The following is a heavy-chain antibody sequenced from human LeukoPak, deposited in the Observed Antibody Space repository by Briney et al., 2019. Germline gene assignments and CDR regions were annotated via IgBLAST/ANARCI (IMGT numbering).Heavy chain of an antibody. V-gene: IGHV4-39*07. CDR1: GGSISSSSYY. J-gene: IGHJ4*02. CDR3: ANSPAAGNY. D-gene: IGHD6-13*01. Sequence: PSETLSLTCTVSGGSISSSSYYWGWIRQPPGKGREWIGSIYYSGSTYYNPSLKSRVTISVDTSKNQFSLKLSSVTAADTAVYYCANSPAAGNYWGQGTLVTVSS. CDR2: IYYSGST.